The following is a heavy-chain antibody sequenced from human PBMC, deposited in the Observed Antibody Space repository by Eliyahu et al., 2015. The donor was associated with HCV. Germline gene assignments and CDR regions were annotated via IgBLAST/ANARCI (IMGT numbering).Heavy chain of an antibody. V-gene: IGHV4-4*07. Sequence: QVQLQESGPGLVKPSETLSLNCTVSGASISGHYWSWIRQTAGQGLEWIGRISPSGTTNYNPSLKSRVIISSDTSKKQFSLDLISVTAADTAVYFCARDVWLGESPLDDWGPGALVTVSS. CDR1: GASISGHY. J-gene: IGHJ4*02. CDR2: ISPSGTT. CDR3: ARDVWLGESPLDD. D-gene: IGHD3-10*01.